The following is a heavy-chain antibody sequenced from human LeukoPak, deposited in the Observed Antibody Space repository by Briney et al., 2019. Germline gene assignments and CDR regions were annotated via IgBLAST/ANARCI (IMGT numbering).Heavy chain of an antibody. Sequence: GASLKISCKGSGYSFTTYWIGWVRQMPGKGLEWMGISYPGDSDTRYSPSFQGQVTISADKSISTAYLQWSSLKAADTAMYYCARTYGSGTYYNRVGAFDIWGQGTMVTVSS. CDR3: ARTYGSGTYYNRVGAFDI. D-gene: IGHD3-10*01. V-gene: IGHV5-51*01. CDR1: GYSFTTYW. CDR2: SYPGDSDT. J-gene: IGHJ3*02.